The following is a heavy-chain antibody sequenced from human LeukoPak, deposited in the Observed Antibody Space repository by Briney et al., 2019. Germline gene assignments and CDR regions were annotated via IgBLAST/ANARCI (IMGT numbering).Heavy chain of an antibody. Sequence: ASVKVSCKASGGTFSSYAISWVRQAPGQGLEWMGRIIPILGIANYAQKFQGRVTIIADKSTNTAYMELSSLRSEDTAVYYCARRGGIEAFDIWGQGTMVTVSS. D-gene: IGHD2-15*01. CDR2: IIPILGIA. V-gene: IGHV1-69*04. CDR1: GGTFSSYA. J-gene: IGHJ3*02. CDR3: ARRGGIEAFDI.